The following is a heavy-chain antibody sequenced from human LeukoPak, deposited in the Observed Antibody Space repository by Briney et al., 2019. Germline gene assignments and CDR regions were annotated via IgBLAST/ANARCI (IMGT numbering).Heavy chain of an antibody. J-gene: IGHJ5*02. CDR3: AREIYPTTVTTGGTVFDP. CDR1: GYTFTSYD. CDR2: MNPNSGNT. D-gene: IGHD4-11*01. V-gene: IGHV1-8*03. Sequence: ASVKVSCKASGYTFTSYDINWVRQATGQGLEWMGWMNPNSGNTGYAQKFQGRVTITWNTSISTAYMELSSLRSEDTAVYYCAREIYPTTVTTGGTVFDPWGQGTLVTVSS.